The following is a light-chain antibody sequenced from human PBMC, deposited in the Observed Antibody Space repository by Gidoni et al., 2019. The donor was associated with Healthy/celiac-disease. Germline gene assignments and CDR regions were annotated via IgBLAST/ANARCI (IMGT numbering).Light chain of an antibody. CDR1: QRVSSY. V-gene: IGKV3-11*01. Sequence: EIVLTPSPATLSLSPGERATLSCRASQRVSSYLAWYQQKPGQAPRLLIYDASTRATGIPARFSGSGSGTDFTLTISILEPEDFAVYYCQQRSNWPPITFGQGTRLEIK. J-gene: IGKJ5*01. CDR3: QQRSNWPPIT. CDR2: DAS.